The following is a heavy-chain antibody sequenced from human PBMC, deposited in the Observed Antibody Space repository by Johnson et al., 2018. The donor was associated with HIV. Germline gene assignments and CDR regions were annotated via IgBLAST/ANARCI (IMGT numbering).Heavy chain of an antibody. CDR3: ARDWDYYDSSGYYYANMVDAFDV. CDR2: IKRDGSEK. V-gene: IGHV3-7*03. D-gene: IGHD3-22*01. CDR1: GFTFSSYA. J-gene: IGHJ3*01. Sequence: EQLVESGGGVVQPGRSLRLSCAASGFTFSSYAMHWVRQAPGKGLEWVASIKRDGSEKYYVDSVRGRFSVSRDNTKKSLYLQMNSLRAEDTALYYCARDWDYYDSSGYYYANMVDAFDVWGQGTVVTVSS.